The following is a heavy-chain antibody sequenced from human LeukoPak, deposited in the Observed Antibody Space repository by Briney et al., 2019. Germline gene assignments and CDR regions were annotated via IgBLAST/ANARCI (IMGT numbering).Heavy chain of an antibody. CDR3: ARDESGYDLPDY. J-gene: IGHJ4*02. CDR1: GFTFSSYS. D-gene: IGHD5-12*01. V-gene: IGHV3-21*01. Sequence: GGSLRLSCAASGFTFSSYSMNWVRQALGKGLEWVSSISSSSSYIYYADSVKGRFTISRDNAKNSLYLQMNSLRAEDTAVYYCARDESGYDLPDYWGQGTLVTVSS. CDR2: ISSSSSYI.